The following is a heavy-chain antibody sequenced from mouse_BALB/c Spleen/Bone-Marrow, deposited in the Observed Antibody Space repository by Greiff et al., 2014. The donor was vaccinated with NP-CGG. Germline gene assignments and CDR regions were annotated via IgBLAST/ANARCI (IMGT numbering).Heavy chain of an antibody. CDR3: ARRGRIAEALGY. D-gene: IGHD6-1*01. CDR2: INPYNDGT. CDR1: GYTFTSYV. Sequence: EVQGVESGPEQVKPGASVKMSCKASGYTFTSYVMHWVKQKPGQGLEWIGYINPYNDGTKYSEKFKGKATLTSDKSSSTAYMELSSLTSEDSAVYYCARRGRIAEALGYWGQGTTLTVSS. J-gene: IGHJ2*01. V-gene: IGHV1-14*01.